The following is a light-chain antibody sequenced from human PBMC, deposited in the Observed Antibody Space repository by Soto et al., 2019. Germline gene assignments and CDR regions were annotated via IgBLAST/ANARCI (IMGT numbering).Light chain of an antibody. CDR3: QQYSASPRT. CDR2: EVS. CDR1: ERLTGN. V-gene: IGKV3D-15*01. J-gene: IGKJ3*01. Sequence: IGIKNSPATVSLSPGERATLSCRASERLTGNLAWYQHRPGQAPRLLIYEVSTRAPGIPDRFSASGAGTDFTLTISRLEPEDSAVYYCQQYSASPRTFGPGTNVDIK.